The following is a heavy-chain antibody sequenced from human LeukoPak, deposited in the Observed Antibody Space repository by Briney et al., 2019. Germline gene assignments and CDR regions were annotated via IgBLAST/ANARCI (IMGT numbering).Heavy chain of an antibody. J-gene: IGHJ4*02. V-gene: IGHV3-64*01. CDR2: ISSNGGST. CDR1: GFTFSTYT. Sequence: GGSLRLSCAASGFTFSTYTMHLVRQAPGKGLEYVSAISSNGGSTYYANSVKGRFAISRDNSKNTLYLQTGSLRAEDMAVYYCARDPIDYWGQGTLVTVSS. CDR3: ARDPIDY.